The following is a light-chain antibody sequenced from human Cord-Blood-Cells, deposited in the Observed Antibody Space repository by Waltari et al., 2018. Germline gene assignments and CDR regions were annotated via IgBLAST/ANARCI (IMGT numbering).Light chain of an antibody. CDR3: LLSYSGARGV. CDR1: TGAVPSRHY. CDR2: DTS. Sequence: QAVVPQEPSLTMSPGGTVTLTCGSSTGAVPSRHYPSWFQQKPGQAPRTLIYDTSNKHSWTPARFSGSLLGGKTALTLSGAQPEDEAEYYCLLSYSGARGVFGGGTKLTVL. V-gene: IGLV7-46*01. J-gene: IGLJ3*02.